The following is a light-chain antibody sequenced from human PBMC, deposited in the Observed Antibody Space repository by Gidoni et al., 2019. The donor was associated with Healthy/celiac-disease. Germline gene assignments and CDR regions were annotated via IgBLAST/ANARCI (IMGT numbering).Light chain of an antibody. CDR2: DAS. CDR3: QQRSNWPPT. Sequence: EIVLTQSPATLSLSPGERATLSCRASQSVSSYLAWYQQKPGQALSLLIYDASNRATGIPARFSGSGSGTDFTLTISSLEPEDFAVYYCQQRSNWPPTFGPGTKVDIK. CDR1: QSVSSY. J-gene: IGKJ3*01. V-gene: IGKV3-11*01.